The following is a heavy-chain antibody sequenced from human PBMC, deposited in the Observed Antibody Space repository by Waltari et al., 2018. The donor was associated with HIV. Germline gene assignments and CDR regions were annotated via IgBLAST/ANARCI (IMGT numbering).Heavy chain of an antibody. CDR2: TYLRSKWHE. V-gene: IGHV6-1*01. D-gene: IGHD3-3*02. Sequence: HQWGPGVGRPSETLSVVLAISGARCSSATATWNWVRQSPSRGLEWLGRTYLRSKWHEDYSTSVKGRISIDADSAENRFTLHLNHVTPEDTAVYFCVRDAFGLDYWGQGTLVTVSS. CDR3: VRDAFGLDY. CDR1: GARCSSATAT. J-gene: IGHJ4*02.